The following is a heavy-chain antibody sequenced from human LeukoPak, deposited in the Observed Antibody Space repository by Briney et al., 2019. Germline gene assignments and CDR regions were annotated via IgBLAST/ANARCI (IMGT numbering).Heavy chain of an antibody. CDR2: TSSDLNVK. CDR1: GFTFRNYV. D-gene: IGHD1-26*01. V-gene: IGHV3-30*18. CDR3: AKDKGAGSFDY. J-gene: IGHJ4*02. Sequence: GGSLRLSCAASGFTFRNYVIHWVRQAPGKGLEWVAVTSSDLNVKLYADSVKGRFTISRDNSKNSLYLQMNSLRTEDTALYYCAKDKGAGSFDYWGQGTLVTVSS.